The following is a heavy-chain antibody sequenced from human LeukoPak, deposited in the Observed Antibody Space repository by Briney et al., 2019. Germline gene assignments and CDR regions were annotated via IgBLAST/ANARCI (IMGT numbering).Heavy chain of an antibody. V-gene: IGHV1-8*03. CDR1: GYTFTSYY. CDR3: ARVGINDFWSGYANDAFDI. D-gene: IGHD3-3*01. J-gene: IGHJ3*02. Sequence: GASVKVSCMASGYTFTSYYMHWVRQAPGQGLEWMGWMNPNSGNTGYAQKFQGRVTITRNTSISTAYMELSSLRSEDTAVYYCARVGINDFWSGYANDAFDIWGQGTMVTVSS. CDR2: MNPNSGNT.